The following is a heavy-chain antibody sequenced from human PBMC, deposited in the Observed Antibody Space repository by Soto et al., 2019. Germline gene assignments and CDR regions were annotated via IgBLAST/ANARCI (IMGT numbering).Heavy chain of an antibody. Sequence: QVQLVQSGAEVNKPGSSVTFSCKASGVTFSSYTISWLRQAHGQGLEWMGGIIPIFGTANYAQKFQGRVTITADESTSTAYMELSSLRSEDTAVYYCARGNHRWLQLWYFDLWCRGTLVTVSS. J-gene: IGHJ2*01. CDR2: IIPIFGTA. CDR3: ARGNHRWLQLWYFDL. D-gene: IGHD5-12*01. V-gene: IGHV1-69*12. CDR1: GVTFSSYT.